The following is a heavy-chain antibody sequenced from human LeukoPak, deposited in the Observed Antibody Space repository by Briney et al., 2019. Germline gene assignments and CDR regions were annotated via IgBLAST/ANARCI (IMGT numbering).Heavy chain of an antibody. Sequence: SETLSLTCAVYGGSFSGYYWSWSRQPPGKGLEWIGEINHSGSTNYNPSLKSRVTISVDTSKNQFSLKLSSVTAADTAVYYCARHYGPWGQGTLVTVSS. CDR1: GGSFSGYY. D-gene: IGHD3-16*01. J-gene: IGHJ5*02. CDR2: INHSGST. CDR3: ARHYGP. V-gene: IGHV4-34*01.